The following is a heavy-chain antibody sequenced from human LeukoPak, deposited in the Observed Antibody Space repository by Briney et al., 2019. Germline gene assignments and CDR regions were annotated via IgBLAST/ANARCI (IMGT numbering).Heavy chain of an antibody. CDR2: ISYDGSNK. V-gene: IGHV3-30*04. J-gene: IGHJ4*02. D-gene: IGHD2-2*01. CDR3: ARGSTSCYGLCQSY. Sequence: GGSLRLSCAASGFTFSSYAMHWVRQAPGKGLEWVAVISYDGSNKYYADSVKGRFTISRDNSRNTLYLQMNSLRAEDTAVYYCARGSTSCYGLCQSYWGQGTLVTVSS. CDR1: GFTFSSYA.